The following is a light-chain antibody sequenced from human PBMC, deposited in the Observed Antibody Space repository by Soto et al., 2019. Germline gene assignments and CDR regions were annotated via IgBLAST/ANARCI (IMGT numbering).Light chain of an antibody. Sequence: QSVLTPPASVSGSPGQLITLSCTGTSSDVVGYNSVSWYQQHPGKAPKVMIYDVSNRPSGGSNRFSGSKSGNTASLTISGLQAEDEADYYCGSYTSSSTLVFGGGTKVTVL. CDR3: GSYTSSSTLV. CDR1: SSDVVGYNS. J-gene: IGLJ2*01. CDR2: DVS. V-gene: IGLV2-14*01.